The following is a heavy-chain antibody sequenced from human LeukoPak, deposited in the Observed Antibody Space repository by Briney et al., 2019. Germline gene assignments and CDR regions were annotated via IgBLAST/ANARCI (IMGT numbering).Heavy chain of an antibody. V-gene: IGHV4-34*01. CDR3: ARGQYYYDSSGYFY. CDR2: INHSGST. Sequence: SETLSLTYAVYGGSFSGYYWSWIRQPPGKGLEWIGEINHSGSTNYNPSLKSRVTISVDTSKNQFSLKLSSVTAADTAVYYCARGQYYYDSSGYFYWGQGTLVTVSS. CDR1: GGSFSGYY. D-gene: IGHD3-22*01. J-gene: IGHJ4*02.